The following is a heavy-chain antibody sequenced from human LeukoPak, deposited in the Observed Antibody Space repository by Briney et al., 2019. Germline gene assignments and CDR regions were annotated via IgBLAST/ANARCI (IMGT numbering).Heavy chain of an antibody. Sequence: PSETLSLTCTVSGGSISSYYWSWIRQPPGKGLEWIGYIYYSGSTNYNPSLKSRVTISVDTSKNRFSLKLSSVTAADTAVYYCASSVASRWFDPWAREPWSPSPQ. CDR1: GGSISSYY. V-gene: IGHV4-59*08. CDR3: ASSVASRWFDP. J-gene: IGHJ5*02. CDR2: IYYSGST.